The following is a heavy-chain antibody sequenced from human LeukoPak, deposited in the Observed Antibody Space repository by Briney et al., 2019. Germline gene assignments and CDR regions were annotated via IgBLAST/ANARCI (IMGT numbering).Heavy chain of an antibody. D-gene: IGHD7-27*01. J-gene: IGHJ4*02. CDR3: ARSQHWGYDY. Sequence: SQTLSLTYAISGDSVSSNTVGWHWIRQSPSRGLEGLGRTYYRSKWYNDYATSVKGRITINSDTSKNQFSLQLNSVTPEDTAVYYCARSQHWGYDYWGQGTLVTVSS. CDR2: TYYRSKWYN. CDR1: GDSVSSNTVG. V-gene: IGHV6-1*01.